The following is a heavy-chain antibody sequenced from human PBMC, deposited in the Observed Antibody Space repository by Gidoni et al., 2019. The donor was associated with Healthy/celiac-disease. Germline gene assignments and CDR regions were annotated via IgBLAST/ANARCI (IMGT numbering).Heavy chain of an antibody. J-gene: IGHJ4*02. CDR2: ISYDVSNK. Sequence: QVQLVESGGGVVQPGRSLRLSCAASGVPFSRYGLHWVRQAPGKGLGWVAVISYDVSNKYYADSVKGRFTISRDNSKNTLYLQMNSLRAEDTAVYYCAKDPHVDTAMVSYYFDYWGQGTLVTVSS. V-gene: IGHV3-30*18. CDR1: GVPFSRYG. CDR3: AKDPHVDTAMVSYYFDY. D-gene: IGHD5-18*01.